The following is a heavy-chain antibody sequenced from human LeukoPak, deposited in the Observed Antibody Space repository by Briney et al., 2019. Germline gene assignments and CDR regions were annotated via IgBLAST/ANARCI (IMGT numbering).Heavy chain of an antibody. V-gene: IGHV1-69*13. CDR1: GGTFSSYA. CDR2: IIPIFGTA. CDR3: AISYYDFWSGYYYFDY. J-gene: IGHJ4*02. D-gene: IGHD3-3*01. Sequence: SVRVSCKASGGTFSSYAISWVRQAPGQGLEWMGGIIPIFGTANYAQKFQGRVTITADESTSTAYMELSSLRSEDTAVYYCAISYYDFWSGYYYFDYWGQGTLVTVSS.